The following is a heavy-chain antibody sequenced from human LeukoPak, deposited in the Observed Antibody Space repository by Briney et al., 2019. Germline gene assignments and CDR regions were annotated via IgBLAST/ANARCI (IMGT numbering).Heavy chain of an antibody. Sequence: GASLRLSCAASGFTFDDYAMHWVRQAPGKGLEWVSLISGDGRSTYYADSVKGRFTISRDNSKNSLYLQMNSLRTEDTALYYCAKDNGYSFYSYFDYWGQGTLVTLFS. CDR2: ISGDGRST. V-gene: IGHV3-43*02. CDR3: AKDNGYSFYSYFDY. CDR1: GFTFDDYA. D-gene: IGHD5-18*01. J-gene: IGHJ4*02.